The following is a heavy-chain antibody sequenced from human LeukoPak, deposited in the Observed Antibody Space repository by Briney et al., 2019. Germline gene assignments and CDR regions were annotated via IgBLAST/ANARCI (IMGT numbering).Heavy chain of an antibody. Sequence: ASVTVSCTASGYTFTVYYMHWVRQAPGQGLEWMGRINPNSGGTNYAQKFQGRVTMTRDTSISTAYMELSRLRSDDTAVYYCARQRGTYSSTWMGWFDPWGQGTLVTVSS. J-gene: IGHJ5*02. CDR3: ARQRGTYSSTWMGWFDP. CDR1: GYTFTVYY. V-gene: IGHV1-2*06. D-gene: IGHD5-18*01. CDR2: INPNSGGT.